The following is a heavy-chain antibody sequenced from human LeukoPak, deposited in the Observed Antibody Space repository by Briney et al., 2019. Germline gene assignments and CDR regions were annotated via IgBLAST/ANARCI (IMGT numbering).Heavy chain of an antibody. CDR1: GYIFSMFG. CDR3: AGHISARGAAVVAPALLPLINYFGFYMAV. CDR2: INPGRGDT. J-gene: IGHJ6*03. Sequence: ASVKVSCKTSGYIFSMFGMHWVRQAPGQGLEWMGVINPGRGDTTYAQKFQGRVRITGDVTTNTVYMERSGVTSEATAIYFCAGHISARGAAVVAPALLPLINYFGFYMAVWGKGTSVTASS. V-gene: IGHV1-46*01. D-gene: IGHD6-13*01.